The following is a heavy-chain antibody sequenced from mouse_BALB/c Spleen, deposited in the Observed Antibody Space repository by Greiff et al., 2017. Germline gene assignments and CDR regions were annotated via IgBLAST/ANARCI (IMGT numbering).Heavy chain of an antibody. CDR3: ASLTGTYYYAMDY. CDR2: ISYSGST. J-gene: IGHJ4*01. CDR1: GDSITSGY. D-gene: IGHD4-1*01. V-gene: IGHV3-8*02. Sequence: EVKLMESGPSLVKPSQTLSLTCSVTGDSITSGYWNWIRKFPGNKLEYMGYISYSGSTYYNPSLKSRISITRDTSKNQYYLQLNSVTTEDTATYYCASLTGTYYYAMDYWGQGTSVTVSS.